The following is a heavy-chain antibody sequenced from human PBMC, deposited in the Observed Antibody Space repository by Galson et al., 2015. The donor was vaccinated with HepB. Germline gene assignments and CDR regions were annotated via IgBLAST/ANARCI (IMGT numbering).Heavy chain of an antibody. CDR3: ARDLRHDSGWYSDFDY. J-gene: IGHJ4*02. V-gene: IGHV3-48*03. CDR1: GFSFSSHG. Sequence: SLRLSCAASGFSFSSHGMNWVRQSPDKGLEWISYINSNGENTYYVDSVKGRFTISRDNARNSLYLQMNSLRAEDTAIFYCARDLRHDSGWYSDFDYWGQGILVTVSS. CDR2: INSNGENT. D-gene: IGHD6-19*01.